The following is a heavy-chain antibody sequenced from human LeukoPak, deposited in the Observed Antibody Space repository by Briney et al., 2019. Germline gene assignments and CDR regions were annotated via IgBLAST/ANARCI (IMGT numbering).Heavy chain of an antibody. CDR3: ARQLADDSSGYYPRE. D-gene: IGHD3-22*01. V-gene: IGHV4-4*07. CDR2: IHTSGGT. J-gene: IGHJ4*02. CDR1: GDSMSSYY. Sequence: SETLSLTCTVSGDSMSSYYWSWIRQPAGKGLKWIGRIHTSGGTNYNPSLKSRVTISVDTSKNQFSLKLSSVTAADTAVYYCARQLADDSSGYYPREWGQGTLVIVSS.